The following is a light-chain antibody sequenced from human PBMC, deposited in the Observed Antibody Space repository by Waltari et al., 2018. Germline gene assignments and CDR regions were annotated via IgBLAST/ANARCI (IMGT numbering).Light chain of an antibody. V-gene: IGLV1-51*02. CDR2: EDE. CDR1: ASNIGTNF. CDR3: GTWDTSLSPHVI. J-gene: IGLJ2*01. Sequence: QSLLTQPPSVSAAPGQKVTIYCSGSASNIGTNFVSWYQQVPGSAPKLLIFEDEKRPSGIPARFSGSKSATSATLAITGLQPGDEADFYCGTWDTSLSPHVIFGGGTRLTVL.